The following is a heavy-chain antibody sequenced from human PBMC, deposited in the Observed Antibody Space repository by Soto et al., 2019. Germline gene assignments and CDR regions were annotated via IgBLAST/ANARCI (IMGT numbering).Heavy chain of an antibody. CDR2: VSVYNDDT. V-gene: IGHV1-18*01. J-gene: IGHJ4*02. Sequence: QVQLVQSGAEVKKPGASVKVSCKASGYTFSSFGINWVRQAPGQGLEWVGWVSVYNDDTKCAQNSQGRVSLTTDTSTSTTYMEVGSLRSDDTAVYYCARTCRSGGSCYHEYWGEGTLVTVSS. CDR1: GYTFSSFG. D-gene: IGHD2-15*01. CDR3: ARTCRSGGSCYHEY.